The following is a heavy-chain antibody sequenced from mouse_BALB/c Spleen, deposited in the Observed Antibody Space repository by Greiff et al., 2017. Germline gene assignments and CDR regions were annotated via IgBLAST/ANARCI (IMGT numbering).Heavy chain of an antibody. V-gene: IGHV1-7*01. CDR2: INPSTGYT. Sequence: VQLQQSGAELAKPGASVKMSCKASGYTFTSYWMHWVKQRPGQGLEWIGYINPSTGYTEYNQKFKDKATLTADKSSSTAYMQLKSLTSEDSAVYYCARKGDYSGFAYWGQGTLVTVSA. D-gene: IGHD1-1*01. CDR1: GYTFTSYW. J-gene: IGHJ3*01. CDR3: ARKGDYSGFAY.